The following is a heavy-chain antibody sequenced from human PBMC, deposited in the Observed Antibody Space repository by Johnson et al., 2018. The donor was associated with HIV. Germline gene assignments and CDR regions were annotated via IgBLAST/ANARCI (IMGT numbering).Heavy chain of an antibody. CDR1: GFTFSSYW. D-gene: IGHD6-13*01. CDR2: IYSGGST. CDR3: AKEMRGVAAAGKRGSSAFDI. V-gene: IGHV3-66*01. Sequence: VQLVESGGGVVQPGRSLRLSCAASGFTFSSYWMHWVRQAPGKGLVWVSVIYSGGSTYYADSVKGRFTISRDNSKNTLYLQMNSLRAEDTAVYYCAKEMRGVAAAGKRGSSAFDIWGQGTMVTVSS. J-gene: IGHJ3*02.